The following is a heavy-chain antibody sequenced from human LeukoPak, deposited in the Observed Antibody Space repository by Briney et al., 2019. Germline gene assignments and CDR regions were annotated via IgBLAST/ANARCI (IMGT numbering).Heavy chain of an antibody. CDR3: ARHVGYRKMASIVEY. CDR1: GGSISRGAYY. Sequence: PSETLSLTCTVSGGSISRGAYYWSWIRQPAGKGLEWIGRIYTSGSTNYNPSLKSRVTMSVDTSKNQFSLKLSSVTAADTAVYYCARHVGYRKMASIVEYWGQGTLVTVSS. J-gene: IGHJ4*02. CDR2: IYTSGST. V-gene: IGHV4-61*02. D-gene: IGHD3-16*02.